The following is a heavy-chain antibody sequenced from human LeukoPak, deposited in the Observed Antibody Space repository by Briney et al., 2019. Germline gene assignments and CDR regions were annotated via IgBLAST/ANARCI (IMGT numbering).Heavy chain of an antibody. CDR3: AKDPDYYDSSGYYRSEWT. V-gene: IGHV3-23*01. D-gene: IGHD3-22*01. CDR1: GFTFSSYA. Sequence: PGGSLRLSCAASGFTFSSYAMSWVRQAPGKGLEWVSAISGSGGSTYYADSVKGRFTISRDNSKNTLYLQMNSLRAEGTAVYYCAKDPDYYDSSGYYRSEWTWGQGTLVTVSS. CDR2: ISGSGGST. J-gene: IGHJ5*02.